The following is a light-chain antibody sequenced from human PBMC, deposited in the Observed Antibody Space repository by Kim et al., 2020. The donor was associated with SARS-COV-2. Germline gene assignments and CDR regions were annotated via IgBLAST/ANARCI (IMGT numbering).Light chain of an antibody. Sequence: PASISCRSSKRLLSRNGYNYLDWYLQKPGQSPQLLSYMSSNRASGVPDRFSGSGSGTNFTLTISRVEAEDVGIYYCMQPFQEPPTFGGGTKVDIK. V-gene: IGKV2-28*01. CDR3: MQPFQEPPT. CDR2: MSS. CDR1: KRLLSRNGYNY. J-gene: IGKJ4*01.